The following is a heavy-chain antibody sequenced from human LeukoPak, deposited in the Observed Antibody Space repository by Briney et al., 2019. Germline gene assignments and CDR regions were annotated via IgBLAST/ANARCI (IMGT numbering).Heavy chain of an antibody. J-gene: IGHJ6*03. CDR2: FDPEDGDS. Sequence: ASVKVSCKVSGSSLTDLSMQWVRQAPGGGLEWLGGFDPEDGDSLYREKFKGGLTMTEDTSTDTAYMELSSLTSDDTAVYYCVTVGIFGDRYYFYMDVWGEGTAVTVSS. V-gene: IGHV1-24*01. D-gene: IGHD3-3*01. CDR1: GSSLTDLS. CDR3: VTVGIFGDRYYFYMDV.